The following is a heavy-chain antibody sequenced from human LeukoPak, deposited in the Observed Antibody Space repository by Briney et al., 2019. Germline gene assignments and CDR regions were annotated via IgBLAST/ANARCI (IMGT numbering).Heavy chain of an antibody. J-gene: IGHJ4*02. CDR3: LRDLNWSLDQ. Sequence: GGSLRLSCAASGFTFSNYMMHWVRHAPGKGLVWVSRIKSDGITITYADSVKGRFTISRDNAKNTLYLQMNSLRAEDTAVYYCLRDLNWSLDQWGQGTLVTVSS. V-gene: IGHV3-74*01. CDR1: GFTFSNYM. CDR2: IKSDGITI. D-gene: IGHD1-20*01.